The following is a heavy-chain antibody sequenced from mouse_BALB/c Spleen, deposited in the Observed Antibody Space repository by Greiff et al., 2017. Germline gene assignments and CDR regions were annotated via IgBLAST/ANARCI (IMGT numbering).Heavy chain of an antibody. D-gene: IGHD1-1*01. J-gene: IGHJ4*01. CDR2: ISSGSSTI. CDR1: GFTFSSFG. CDR3: ARWDYYGSSYDYAMDY. V-gene: IGHV5-17*02. Sequence: EVQLQESGGGLVQPGGSRKLSCAASGFTFSSFGMHWVRQAPEKGLEWVAYISSGSSTIYYADTVKGRFTISRDNPKNTLFLQMTSLRSEDTAMYYCARWDYYGSSYDYAMDYWGQGTSVTVSS.